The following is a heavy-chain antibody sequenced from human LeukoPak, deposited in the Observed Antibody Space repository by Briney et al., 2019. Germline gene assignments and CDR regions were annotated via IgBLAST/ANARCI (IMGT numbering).Heavy chain of an antibody. J-gene: IGHJ4*02. CDR1: GFTVSSNY. CDR3: ARRAAKAYEN. V-gene: IGHV3-53*01. CDR2: IFSGGTT. Sequence: PGGSLRLSCAASGFTVSSNYMNWVRQAPGKGLEWVSLIFSGGTTHHADSVKGRFTISRDNSKNTVYLQMNSLRVDDTAVYYCARRAAKAYENWGQGTLVTVSS. D-gene: IGHD6-25*01.